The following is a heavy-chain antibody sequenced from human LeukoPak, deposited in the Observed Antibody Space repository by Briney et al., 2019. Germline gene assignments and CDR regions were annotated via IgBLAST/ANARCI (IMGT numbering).Heavy chain of an antibody. Sequence: GGSLRLSCLTSGFTLSTNAMSWVRQAPGKGLEWISGISGSGASTYYADSVKGRFTISRDDSRNTLYLQMNSLRGDDTAVYYCAKDVGKWKSLHFFDYWGQGTLVTVSS. D-gene: IGHD1-26*01. CDR3: AKDVGKWKSLHFFDY. CDR2: ISGSGAST. J-gene: IGHJ4*02. V-gene: IGHV3-23*01. CDR1: GFTLSTNA.